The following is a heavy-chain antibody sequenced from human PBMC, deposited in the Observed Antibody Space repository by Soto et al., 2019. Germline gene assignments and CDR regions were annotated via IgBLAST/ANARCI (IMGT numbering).Heavy chain of an antibody. D-gene: IGHD2-15*01. CDR1: GGSISSGDYY. Sequence: PSETLSLTCTVSGGSISSGDYYWSWIRQSPGKGLEWIGYITYRARTNYSPSLKSRVTISVDTSKNQFSLKLSSVTAADTAVYYCASGGVVAAHNWFDPWGQGTLVTVSS. CDR3: ASGGVVAAHNWFDP. CDR2: ITYRART. V-gene: IGHV4-30-4*08. J-gene: IGHJ5*02.